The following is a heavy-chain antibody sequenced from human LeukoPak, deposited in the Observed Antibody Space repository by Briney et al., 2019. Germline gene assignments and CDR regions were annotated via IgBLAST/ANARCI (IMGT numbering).Heavy chain of an antibody. D-gene: IGHD5-18*01. J-gene: IGHJ3*02. CDR3: ARDTEELDTNDAFNI. CDR2: ISGYNGNT. CDR1: GYTFTTYG. Sequence: ASVKVSCKASGYTFTTYGISWVRQAPGQGREWMGWISGYNGNTNYAQKLQGRVTMTTDTATSTAYMELRSLRSDDTAVYNSARDTEELDTNDAFNIGGQGTMPPVSS. V-gene: IGHV1-18*01.